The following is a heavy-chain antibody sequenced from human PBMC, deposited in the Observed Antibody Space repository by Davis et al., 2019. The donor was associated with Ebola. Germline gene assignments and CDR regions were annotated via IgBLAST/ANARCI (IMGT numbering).Heavy chain of an antibody. CDR2: IIPILGIA. Sequence: SVKVSCKVSGYTLTELSMHWVRQAPGQGLEWMGRIIPILGIANYAQKFQGRVTITADESTSTAYMELRSLRSDDTAVYYCARTYYDFWSGYPLGMDVWGQGTTVTVSS. CDR3: ARTYYDFWSGYPLGMDV. J-gene: IGHJ6*02. D-gene: IGHD3-3*01. CDR1: GYTLTELS. V-gene: IGHV1-69*02.